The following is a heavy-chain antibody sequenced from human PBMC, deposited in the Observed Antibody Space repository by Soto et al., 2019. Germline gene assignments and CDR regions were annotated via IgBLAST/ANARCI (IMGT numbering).Heavy chain of an antibody. Sequence: SETLSLTCTVSGGSISSYYWSWIRQPPGKGLEWIGYIYYSGSTNYNPSLKSRVTISVDTSKNQFSLKLSSVTAADTAVYYCARRVTSYDAFDIWGQGTMVTVSS. D-gene: IGHD2-21*02. CDR2: IYYSGST. CDR1: GGSISSYY. J-gene: IGHJ3*02. V-gene: IGHV4-59*01. CDR3: ARRVTSYDAFDI.